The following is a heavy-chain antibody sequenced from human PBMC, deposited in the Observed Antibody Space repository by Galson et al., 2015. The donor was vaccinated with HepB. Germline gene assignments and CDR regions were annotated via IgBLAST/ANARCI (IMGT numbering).Heavy chain of an antibody. CDR2: ISSSSSYT. V-gene: IGHV3-21*05. J-gene: IGHJ4*02. CDR3: ARVGYSGSYYVLDY. D-gene: IGHD1-26*01. CDR1: GFTFSSYA. Sequence: SLRLSCAASGFTFSSYAMHWVRQAPGKGLEWVSYISSSSSYTNYADSVKGRFTISRDNAKNSLYLQMNSLRAEDTAVYYCARVGYSGSYYVLDYWGQGTLVTVSS.